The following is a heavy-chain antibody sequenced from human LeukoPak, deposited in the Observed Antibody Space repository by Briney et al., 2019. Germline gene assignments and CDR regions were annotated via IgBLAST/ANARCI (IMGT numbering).Heavy chain of an antibody. CDR1: GFTFSSYA. D-gene: IGHD6-6*01. CDR3: AKGPSSSPWRSADY. V-gene: IGHV3-23*01. Sequence: GGSLRLSCAASGFTFSSYAMSWVRQAPGKGLEWVSAISGSGGSTYYADSVKGRFTISRDNSKNTLYLQMNSLRAEATAVYYCAKGPSSSPWRSADYWGQGTLVTVSS. CDR2: ISGSGGST. J-gene: IGHJ4*02.